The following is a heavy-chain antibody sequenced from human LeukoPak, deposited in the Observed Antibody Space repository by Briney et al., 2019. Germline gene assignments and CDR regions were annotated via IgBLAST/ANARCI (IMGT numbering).Heavy chain of an antibody. CDR1: GYTFTGYY. Sequence: GASVKVSCKASGYTFTGYYMHWVRQAPGQGLEWMGWINPNSGGTNYAQKFQGRVTMTRDTSISTAYMELSRLRSDDTAVYYCASTGSLLRFLEWLLDYWGQGALVTVSS. CDR2: INPNSGGT. D-gene: IGHD3-3*01. CDR3: ASTGSLLRFLEWLLDY. J-gene: IGHJ4*02. V-gene: IGHV1-2*02.